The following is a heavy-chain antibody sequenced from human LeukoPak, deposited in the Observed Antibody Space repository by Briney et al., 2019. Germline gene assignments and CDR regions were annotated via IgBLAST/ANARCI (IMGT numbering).Heavy chain of an antibody. CDR2: IRNKANSYTT. Sequence: GGSLRLSCAASGFTFSDHQMDWVRQAPGKGLEWVARIRNKANSYTTESAASVKGRFIISRDDSRDSLYLQMNSLKTEDTAVYYCAKDSLDRISTVVTLPYYFDYWGQGTLVTVSS. D-gene: IGHD4-23*01. CDR1: GFTFSDHQ. V-gene: IGHV3-72*01. J-gene: IGHJ4*02. CDR3: AKDSLDRISTVVTLPYYFDY.